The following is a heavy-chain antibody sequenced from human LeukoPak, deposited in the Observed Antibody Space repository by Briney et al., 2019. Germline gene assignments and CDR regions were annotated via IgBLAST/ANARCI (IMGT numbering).Heavy chain of an antibody. J-gene: IGHJ3*02. CDR2: ISGSGGST. CDR3: AKLGGNYVSGSYQAFDI. CDR1: GFTFSSYA. V-gene: IGHV3-23*01. D-gene: IGHD3-10*01. Sequence: GGSLRLSCAASGFTFSSYAMSWVRQAPGKGLEWVSAISGSGGSTYYADSMRGRFTISRDNSKNTLCLQMNSLRAEDTAVYFCAKLGGNYVSGSYQAFDIGGQGTMVTVFS.